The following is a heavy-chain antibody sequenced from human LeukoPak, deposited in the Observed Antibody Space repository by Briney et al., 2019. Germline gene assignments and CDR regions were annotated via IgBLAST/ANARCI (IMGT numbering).Heavy chain of an antibody. V-gene: IGHV4-34*01. D-gene: IGHD3-16*02. CDR2: INHSGST. Sequence: SETLSLTCAVYGGSFSGYYWSWIRQPPGKGLERIGEINHSGSTNYNPSLKSRVTISVDTSKNQFSLKLSSVTAADTAVYYCARGWMITFGGVIVPDYWGQGTLVTVSS. J-gene: IGHJ4*02. CDR3: ARGWMITFGGVIVPDY. CDR1: GGSFSGYY.